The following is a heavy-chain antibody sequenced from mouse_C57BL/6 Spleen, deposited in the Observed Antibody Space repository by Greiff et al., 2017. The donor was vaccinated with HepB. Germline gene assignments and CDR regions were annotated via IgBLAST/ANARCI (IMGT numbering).Heavy chain of an antibody. Sequence: EVQLQQSGPVLVKPGASVKMSCKASGYTFTDYYMNWVKQSHGKSLEWIGVINPYNGGTSYNQKFKGKATLTVDKSSSTAYMELNSLTSEDSAVYYCAISYGNYDWYAMDYWGQGTSVTVSS. CDR3: AISYGNYDWYAMDY. CDR2: INPYNGGT. J-gene: IGHJ4*01. D-gene: IGHD2-1*01. CDR1: GYTFTDYY. V-gene: IGHV1-19*01.